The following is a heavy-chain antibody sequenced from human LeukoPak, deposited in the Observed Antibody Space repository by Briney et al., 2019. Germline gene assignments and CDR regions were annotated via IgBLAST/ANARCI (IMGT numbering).Heavy chain of an antibody. J-gene: IGHJ4*02. D-gene: IGHD6-13*01. CDR1: GFTVSSHY. CDR3: ARDRPQLAYFDY. Sequence: GGSLRLSCAASGFTVSSHYINWVRQAPGKGLEWVSSISSSSSYIYYADSVKGRFTISRDNAKNSLYLQMNSLRAEDTAVYYCARDRPQLAYFDYWGQGTLVTVSS. CDR2: ISSSSSYI. V-gene: IGHV3-21*01.